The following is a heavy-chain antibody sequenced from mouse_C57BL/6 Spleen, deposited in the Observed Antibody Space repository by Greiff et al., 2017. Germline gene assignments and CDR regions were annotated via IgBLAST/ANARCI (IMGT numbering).Heavy chain of an antibody. D-gene: IGHD4-1*01. CDR3: ARGGTLDYFDY. V-gene: IGHV1-82*01. CDR1: GYAFSSSW. J-gene: IGHJ2*01. CDR2: IYPGDGDT. Sequence: VQLQQSGPELVKPGASVKISCKASGYAFSSSWMNWVKQRPGTGLEWIGRIYPGDGDTNYNGKFKGKATLTADKSSSTAYMQLSSLTSEDSAVYFCARGGTLDYFDYWGQGTTLTVSS.